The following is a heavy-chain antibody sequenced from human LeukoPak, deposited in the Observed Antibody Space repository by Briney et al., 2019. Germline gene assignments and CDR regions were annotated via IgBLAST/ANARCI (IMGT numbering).Heavy chain of an antibody. CDR1: GGSISSGDYY. CDR3: AREHSRSSYFDY. CDR2: IYNSGGT. J-gene: IGHJ4*02. D-gene: IGHD6-6*01. Sequence: NASETLSLTCTVSGGSISSGDYYWSWIRQHPGKGLEWIGYIYNSGGTYDNPSLKSRVTISVDTSKNQFSLKLSSVTAADTAVYYCAREHSRSSYFDYWGQGTLVTVSS. V-gene: IGHV4-31*03.